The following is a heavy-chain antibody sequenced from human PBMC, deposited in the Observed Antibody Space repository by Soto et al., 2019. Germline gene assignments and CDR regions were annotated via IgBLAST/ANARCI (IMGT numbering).Heavy chain of an antibody. V-gene: IGHV4-59*01. CDR1: GGSISSYY. CDR2: IYYSGST. Sequence: QVQLQESGPGLVKPSETLSLTCTVSGGSISSYYWSWIRQPPGKGLEWIGYIYYSGSTNYNPSLKSRVTISVDTSKNQFSLKLSSVTAADTAVYYCARARRWFGEFEHPLGWFDPWGQGTLVTVSS. J-gene: IGHJ5*02. CDR3: ARARRWFGEFEHPLGWFDP. D-gene: IGHD3-10*01.